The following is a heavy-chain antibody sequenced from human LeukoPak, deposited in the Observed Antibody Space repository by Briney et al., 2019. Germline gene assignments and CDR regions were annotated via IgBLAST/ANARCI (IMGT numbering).Heavy chain of an antibody. V-gene: IGHV3-23*01. CDR3: AKDVTFEVSSSGFDY. Sequence: GGSLRLSCAASGFTFSNYAMSWVRQAPGKGLEWVSAISGSGGSTYYADSVKGRFTISRDNSKNTQYLQMNSLRAEDTAVYYCAKDVTFEVSSSGFDYWGQGTLVTVSS. D-gene: IGHD6-6*01. CDR2: ISGSGGST. J-gene: IGHJ4*02. CDR1: GFTFSNYA.